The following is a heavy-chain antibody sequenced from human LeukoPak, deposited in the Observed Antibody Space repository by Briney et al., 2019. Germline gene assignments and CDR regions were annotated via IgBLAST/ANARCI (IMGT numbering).Heavy chain of an antibody. CDR2: TFYRSKWYT. D-gene: IGHD6-13*01. V-gene: IGHV6-1*01. CDR1: GDSVSSNSAA. CDR3: AREAAGNFDF. Sequence: SQTLSLTCAISGDSVSSNSAAWNWLRQSPSRGLGWLGRTFYRSKWYTEYAVSVKSRLTINPDTSKNHFYLQLNSVTPEDTAMYYCAREAAGNFDFWGQATLVTVSS. J-gene: IGHJ4*02.